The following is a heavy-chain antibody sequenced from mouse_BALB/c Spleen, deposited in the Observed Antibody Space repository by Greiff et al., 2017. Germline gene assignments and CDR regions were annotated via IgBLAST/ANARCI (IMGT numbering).Heavy chain of an antibody. J-gene: IGHJ2*01. D-gene: IGHD2-2*01. CDR1: GFTFSDYY. CDR2: ISDGGSYT. CDR3: ARGGIYGYYFDY. Sequence: EVNVVESGGGLVKPGGSLKLSCAASGFTFSDYYMYWVRQTPEKRLEWVATISDGGSYTYYPDSVKGRFTISRDNAKNNLYLQMSSLKSEDTAMYYCARGGIYGYYFDYWGQGTTLTVSS. V-gene: IGHV5-4*02.